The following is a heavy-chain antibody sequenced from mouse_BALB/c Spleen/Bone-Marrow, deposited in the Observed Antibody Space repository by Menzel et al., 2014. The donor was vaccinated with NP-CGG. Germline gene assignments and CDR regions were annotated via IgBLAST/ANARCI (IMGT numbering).Heavy chain of an antibody. D-gene: IGHD2-14*01. J-gene: IGHJ2*01. CDR3: AGKGRRSDGDG. V-gene: IGHV6-6*02. Sequence: EVKLVESGGGLVQPGGSMKLSCVASGFTFSNYWMNWVRRSPEKGLEWVAEIRLKSNNYATHYAESVKGRFTISRDDSKSTVCLQMASVRAEGTGSDCCAGKGRRSDGDGWGQGTARAGSA. CDR1: GFTFSNYW. CDR2: IRLKSNNYAT.